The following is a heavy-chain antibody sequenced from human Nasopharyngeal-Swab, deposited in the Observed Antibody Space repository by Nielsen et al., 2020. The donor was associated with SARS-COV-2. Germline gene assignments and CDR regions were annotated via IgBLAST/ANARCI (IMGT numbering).Heavy chain of an antibody. CDR3: ASGARRGRVPFDY. V-gene: IGHV4-34*01. Sequence: SETLSLTCAVYGGSFSGYYWSWIRQSPGKGLEWIGQINYSGTTNYNPSLKSRVAISVDTSKNQFSLKLNSVTAADTAVYYRASGARRGRVPFDYWGQGTQATVSS. CDR1: GGSFSGYY. D-gene: IGHD3-16*01. J-gene: IGHJ4*02. CDR2: INYSGTT.